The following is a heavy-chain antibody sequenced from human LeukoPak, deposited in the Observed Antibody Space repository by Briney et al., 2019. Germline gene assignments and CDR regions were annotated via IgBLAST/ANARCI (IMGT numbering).Heavy chain of an antibody. D-gene: IGHD2-21*01. CDR1: GFSISAYW. CDR2: INQDGSEK. CDR3: ARDLVVVGSYFYYGMDV. Sequence: PGGSLRLFCAASGFSISAYWMTWVRQAPGKGLEWVANINQDGSEKYSVDSVKGRFTISRDNAKNSLYLQMDSLRAEDTAVYYCARDLVVVGSYFYYGMDVWGQGTTVTVSS. J-gene: IGHJ6*02. V-gene: IGHV3-7*01.